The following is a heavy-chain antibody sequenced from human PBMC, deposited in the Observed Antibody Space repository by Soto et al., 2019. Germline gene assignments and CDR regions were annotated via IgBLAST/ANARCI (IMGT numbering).Heavy chain of an antibody. D-gene: IGHD2-15*01. V-gene: IGHV1-69*01. CDR1: GGTFSSYA. CDR2: IIPIFGTA. Sequence: QVQLVQSGAEVKKPGSSVKVSCKASGGTFSSYAISWVRQAPGQGLEWMGGIIPIFGTANYAQKFQGRVTITADESTSTADMELSSLRSEDTAVYCCASKGVKCSGGSCHPNYYYYGMDVWGQGTTVTVSS. CDR3: ASKGVKCSGGSCHPNYYYYGMDV. J-gene: IGHJ6*02.